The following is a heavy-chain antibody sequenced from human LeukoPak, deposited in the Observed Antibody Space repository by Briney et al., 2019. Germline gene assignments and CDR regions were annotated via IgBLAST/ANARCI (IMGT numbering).Heavy chain of an antibody. CDR1: GFTFNSFA. Sequence: GSLRLSCAASGFTFNSFAMSWVRQAPGKGLEWVSYISSSSSYTDYADSVKGRFTISRDNAKNSLYLQMNSLRAADTAVYYCARDLKAAAGPFDPWGQGTLVTVPS. D-gene: IGHD6-13*01. CDR3: ARDLKAAAGPFDP. CDR2: ISSSSSYT. J-gene: IGHJ5*02. V-gene: IGHV3-21*05.